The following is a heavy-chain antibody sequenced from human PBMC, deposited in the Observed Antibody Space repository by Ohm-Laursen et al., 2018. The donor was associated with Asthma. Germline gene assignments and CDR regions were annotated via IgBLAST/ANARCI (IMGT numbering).Heavy chain of an antibody. V-gene: IGHV3-21*01. CDR3: ATSKPADLGISFYDY. CDR1: GYSFSLYS. CDR2: ISRSSDYI. Sequence: SLRLSCTASGYSFSLYSIHWIRQIPGKGLEWVSSISRSSDYIHYADSVKGRFTISRDNAKNSLHLQMNSLRAEDTAVYYCATSKPADLGISFYDYWGQGTLVTVSS. J-gene: IGHJ4*02. D-gene: IGHD7-27*01.